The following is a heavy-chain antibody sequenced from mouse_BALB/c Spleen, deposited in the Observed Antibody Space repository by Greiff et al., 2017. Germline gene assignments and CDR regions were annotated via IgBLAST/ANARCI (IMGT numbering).Heavy chain of an antibody. J-gene: IGHJ1*01. D-gene: IGHD1-1*01. V-gene: IGHV1-4*02. CDR2: INPSSGYT. CDR3: ASTVVAENWYFDV. Sequence: QVQLQQSAAELARPGASVKMSCKASGYTFTSYTMHWVKQRPGQGLEWIGYINPSSGYTEYNQKFKDKTTLTADKSSSTAYMQLSSLTSEDSAVYYCASTVVAENWYFDVWGAGTTVTVSS. CDR1: GYTFTSYT.